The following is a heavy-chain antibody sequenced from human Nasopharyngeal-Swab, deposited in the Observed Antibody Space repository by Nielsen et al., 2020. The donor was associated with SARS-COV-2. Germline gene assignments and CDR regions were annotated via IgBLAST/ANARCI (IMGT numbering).Heavy chain of an antibody. CDR2: IIPIFGTA. J-gene: IGHJ6*02. V-gene: IGHV1-69*01. Sequence: WVRQAPGQGLEWMGGIIPIFGTANYAQKFQGRVTITADESTSTAYMELSSLRSEDTAAYYCARGLYSSGFSYYYYGMDVWGQGTTVTVSS. CDR3: ARGLYSSGFSYYYYGMDV. D-gene: IGHD6-19*01.